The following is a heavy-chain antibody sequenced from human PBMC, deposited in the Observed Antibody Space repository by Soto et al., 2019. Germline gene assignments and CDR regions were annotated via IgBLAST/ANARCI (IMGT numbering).Heavy chain of an antibody. J-gene: IGHJ6*02. CDR1: GGSISSSSYY. Sequence: SETLSLTCTVSGGSISSSSYYWVWIRQPPGKGLEWIGSIYYSGSTYYNPSLKSRVTISVDTSKNQFSLKLSSVTAADTAVYYCQGGGIYYYYGMDVWGQGTTVTVSS. D-gene: IGHD3-16*01. V-gene: IGHV4-39*01. CDR2: IYYSGST. CDR3: QGGGIYYYYGMDV.